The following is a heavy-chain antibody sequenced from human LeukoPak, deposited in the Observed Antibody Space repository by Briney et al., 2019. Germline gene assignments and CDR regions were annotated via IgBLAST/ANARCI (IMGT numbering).Heavy chain of an antibody. CDR3: ASLTMIVVP. D-gene: IGHD3-22*01. V-gene: IGHV4-39*01. Sequence: PSETLSLTCTVSGGSISSSSYYWGWIRQPPGKGLEWIGSIYYSGSTYYNPSLKSRVTISVDTSKNQSSLKLSSVTAADTAVYYCASLTMIVVPWGQGTLVTVSS. J-gene: IGHJ4*02. CDR1: GGSISSSSYY. CDR2: IYYSGST.